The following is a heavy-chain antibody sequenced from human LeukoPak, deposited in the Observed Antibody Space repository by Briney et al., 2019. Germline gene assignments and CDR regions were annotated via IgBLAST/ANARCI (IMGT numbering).Heavy chain of an antibody. D-gene: IGHD4-11*01. CDR1: GFTLRSYT. V-gene: IGHV3-21*01. Sequence: WGSLRLSCAASGFTLRSYTMNWVRQAPGKGLEWVSSIGISSNKIYYADSVKGRFIISRDNSKNTLYLQMNSLRAEDTAVYYCAKLPTTVTTYDWFDPWGQGTLVTVSS. CDR3: AKLPTTVTTYDWFDP. CDR2: IGISSNKI. J-gene: IGHJ5*02.